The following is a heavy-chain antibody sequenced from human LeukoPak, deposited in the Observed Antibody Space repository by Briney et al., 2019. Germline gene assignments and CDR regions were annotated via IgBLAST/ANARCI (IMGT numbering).Heavy chain of an antibody. CDR3: ARGRGYSGSDAFDI. Sequence: GASVKVSCKASGYTFTGYYMHWVRQAPGQGLEWMGWINPNSGGTNYAQKFQGRVTMTRDTSISTAYMELSRLRSDDTAVYHCARGRGYSGSDAFDIWGQGTLVTVSS. V-gene: IGHV1-2*02. CDR1: GYTFTGYY. CDR2: INPNSGGT. J-gene: IGHJ4*02. D-gene: IGHD5-12*01.